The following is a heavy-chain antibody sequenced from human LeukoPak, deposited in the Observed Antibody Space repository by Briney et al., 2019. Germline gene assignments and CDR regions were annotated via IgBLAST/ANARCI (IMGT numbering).Heavy chain of an antibody. CDR2: IKKDGSKT. CDR1: GFTFSTDW. CDR3: GGSGWTSEF. J-gene: IGHJ1*01. Sequence: GGSLRLSCAASGFTFSTDWMNWVRQAPGKGLEWVATIKKDGSKTYYVDFVKGRFTISRDNAKNSVHLQMNSLRAADTAVYCSGGSGWTSEFWGQGTLVTVSS. V-gene: IGHV3-7*04. D-gene: IGHD6-19*01.